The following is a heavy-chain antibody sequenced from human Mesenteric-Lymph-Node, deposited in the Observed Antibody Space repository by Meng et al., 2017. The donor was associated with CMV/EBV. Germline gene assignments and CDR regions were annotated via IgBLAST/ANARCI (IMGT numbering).Heavy chain of an antibody. CDR1: GFTFSSYW. D-gene: IGHD3-3*01. CDR3: AGRSTGYDFWSGYSYYYYYGMDV. J-gene: IGHJ6*02. V-gene: IGHV3-30*02. Sequence: GESLKISCAASGFTFSSYWMSWVRQAPGKGLEWVAFIRYDGSNKYYADSVKGRFTISRDNSKNTLYLQMNSLRAEDTAVYYCAGRSTGYDFWSGYSYYYYYGMDVWGQGTTVTVSS. CDR2: IRYDGSNK.